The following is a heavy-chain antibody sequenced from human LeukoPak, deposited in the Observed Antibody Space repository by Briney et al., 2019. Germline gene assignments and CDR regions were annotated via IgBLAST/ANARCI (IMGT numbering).Heavy chain of an antibody. CDR2: IYYRGSA. CDR3: ARGLDYYDSSGYPPQFDY. J-gene: IGHJ4*02. V-gene: IGHV4-59*12. D-gene: IGHD3-22*01. CDR1: GGSISSYY. Sequence: SETLSLTCTVSGGSISSYYWSWIRQPPGKGLEWIGYIYYRGSANYNPSLKSRVTISVDTSKIQFSLKLSSVTAADTAVYYCARGLDYYDSSGYPPQFDYWGQGTLVTVSS.